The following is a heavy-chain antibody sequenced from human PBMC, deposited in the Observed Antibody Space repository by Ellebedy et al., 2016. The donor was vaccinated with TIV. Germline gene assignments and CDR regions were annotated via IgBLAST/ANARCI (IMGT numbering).Heavy chain of an antibody. CDR1: GASISTGNW. V-gene: IGHV4-4*02. J-gene: IGHJ4*02. CDR2: IYHTGRI. Sequence: SETLSLTCAVSGASISTGNWWRWVRQSPGKGLEWMGEIYHTGRINYNPSHKSRLTIPVDKSETHFSLHFSAVTAADTAVYYWARVLTGGLDYWGQGILVTVSS. CDR3: ARVLTGGLDY. D-gene: IGHD3-9*01.